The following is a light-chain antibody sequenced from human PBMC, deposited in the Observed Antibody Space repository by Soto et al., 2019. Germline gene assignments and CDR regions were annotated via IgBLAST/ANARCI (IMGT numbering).Light chain of an antibody. J-gene: IGKJ5*01. V-gene: IGKV1-5*01. Sequence: DIEMAHAAATLSASVGDIVTITCRASQSISSWLAWYQQKPGKAPKLLIYDASSLESGVPSRFSGSGSGTEFTLTISSLQPDDFATYYCQQYNSYSITFGQGTRLEIK. CDR1: QSISSW. CDR2: DAS. CDR3: QQYNSYSIT.